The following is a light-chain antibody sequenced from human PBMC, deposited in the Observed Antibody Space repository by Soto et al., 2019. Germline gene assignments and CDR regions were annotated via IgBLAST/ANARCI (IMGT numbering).Light chain of an antibody. Sequence: EIVMTQSPATLSASPGERATLSCRASQSVSSNLAWYQQKPGQAPRLLIYGASTRATGIPARFSGGGSGTDVSLTISSLQSEDFAVYYYHQYNNWSPPTFGGGTKVEIK. CDR1: QSVSSN. CDR3: HQYNNWSPPT. V-gene: IGKV3-15*01. J-gene: IGKJ4*01. CDR2: GAS.